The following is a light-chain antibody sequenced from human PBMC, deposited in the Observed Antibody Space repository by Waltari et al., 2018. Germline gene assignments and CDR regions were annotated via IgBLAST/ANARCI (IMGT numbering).Light chain of an antibody. CDR3: SSYTSSYVV. V-gene: IGLV2-14*01. CDR2: DVS. J-gene: IGLJ2*01. Sequence: SALTQPASVSGSPGQSITLSCPGTSSDVGGYNYVSWYQQHPGKAPKLMIYDVSKRPSGVSNRFSGSKSGNTASLTISGLQAEDEADYYCSSYTSSYVVFGGGTKLTVL. CDR1: SSDVGGYNY.